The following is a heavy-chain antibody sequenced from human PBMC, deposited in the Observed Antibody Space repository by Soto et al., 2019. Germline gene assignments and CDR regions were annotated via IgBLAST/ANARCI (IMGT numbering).Heavy chain of an antibody. Sequence: QVQLQESGPGLVKPSQTLSLTCTVSGGSISSGDYYWSWIRQPPGKGLEWIGYIYYSGSTYYNPSLKSRVTISVDTPKNPVSLELSSVSAADTAVYYCARVDCSGGGCYFYYWGQGTLVTVSS. V-gene: IGHV4-30-4*01. CDR3: ARVDCSGGGCYFYY. CDR2: IYYSGST. CDR1: GGSISSGDYY. J-gene: IGHJ4*02. D-gene: IGHD2-15*01.